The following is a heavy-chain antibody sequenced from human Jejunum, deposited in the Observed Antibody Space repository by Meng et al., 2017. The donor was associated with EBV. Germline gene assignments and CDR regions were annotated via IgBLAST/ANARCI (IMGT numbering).Heavy chain of an antibody. V-gene: IGHV6-1*01. CDR3: ARRLQTDGFDW. CDR2: TYYRSKWYN. CDR1: GDSVSSTPAT. Sequence: APLHQTCPGLLKPSQTPSLTCAISGDSVSSTPATWDWIRPSPSRGLEWLGRTYYRSKWYNHYAVSVKSRITVNQDTSKNQFSLQLNSVTPEDTAVYYCARRLQTDGFDWWGQGTLVTVSS. D-gene: IGHD5-18*01. J-gene: IGHJ4*02.